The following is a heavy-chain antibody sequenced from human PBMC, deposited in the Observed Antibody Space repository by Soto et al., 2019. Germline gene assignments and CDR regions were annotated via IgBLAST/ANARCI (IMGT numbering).Heavy chain of an antibody. CDR2: INPSGGST. CDR3: AREVYGSGTPGGFDY. J-gene: IGHJ4*02. Sequence: GASVKVSCKASGYTFTSYYMHWVRQAPGQGLEWMGIINPSGGSTSYAQKFQGRVTMTRDTSTSTVYMELSSLRSEDTAVYYCAREVYGSGTPGGFDYWGQGTLVTVSS. CDR1: GYTFTSYY. D-gene: IGHD3-10*01. V-gene: IGHV1-46*01.